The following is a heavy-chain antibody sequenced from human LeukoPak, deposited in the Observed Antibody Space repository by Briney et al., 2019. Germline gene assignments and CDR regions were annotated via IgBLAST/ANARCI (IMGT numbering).Heavy chain of an antibody. D-gene: IGHD1-14*01. CDR2: ISDRGGSA. CDR1: GFTFGSHA. V-gene: IGHV3-23*01. J-gene: IGHJ4*02. CDR3: ATNPYFDY. Sequence: GGSMRLSCAASGFTFGSHAMSWVRQAPGKGLEWVSAISDRGGSAYYADSVKGRFAISRDNSENTLYLQMNSLRAGDTAVYYCATNPYFDYWGQGTLVTVSS.